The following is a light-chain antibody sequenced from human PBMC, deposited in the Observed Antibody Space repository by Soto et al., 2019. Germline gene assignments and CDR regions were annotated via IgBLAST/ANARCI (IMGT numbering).Light chain of an antibody. V-gene: IGLV2-8*01. CDR1: SSDVGGYNY. Sequence: QSALTQPPSASGSPGQSVAISCTGTSSDVGGYNYVSWYQQHPGKAPKLMLYDVSKRPSGVPDRFSGSKSGNTASLTVSGLQAEDEADYYCSSYAGTHIVFGTGTKLTVL. CDR3: SSYAGTHIV. J-gene: IGLJ1*01. CDR2: DVS.